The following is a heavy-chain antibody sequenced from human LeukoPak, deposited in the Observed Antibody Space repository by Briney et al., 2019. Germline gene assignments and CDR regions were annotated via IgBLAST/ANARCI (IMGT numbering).Heavy chain of an antibody. Sequence: GGSLRLSCAASGFTFITYSMNWVRQAPGKGLEWVSSISSSSSYIYYADSVKGRFTISRDNAKNSLYLQMNSLRAEDMAVYYCARDRGYDSNSFDKTEPNWGQGTLVTVSS. J-gene: IGHJ4*02. D-gene: IGHD5-12*01. CDR1: GFTFITYS. V-gene: IGHV3-21*01. CDR2: ISSSSSYI. CDR3: ARDRGYDSNSFDKTEPN.